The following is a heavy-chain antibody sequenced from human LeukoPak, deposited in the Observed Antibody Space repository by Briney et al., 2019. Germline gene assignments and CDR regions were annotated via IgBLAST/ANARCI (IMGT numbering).Heavy chain of an antibody. V-gene: IGHV4-34*01. D-gene: IGHD5-18*01. CDR3: ARGRLDTAMVTFGDYGTVDY. CDR1: GGSISSYY. J-gene: IGHJ4*02. CDR2: INHSGST. Sequence: SETLSLTCTVSGGSISSYYWGWIRQPPGKGLEWIGEINHSGSTNYNPSLKSRVTISVDTSKNQFSLKLSSVTAADTAVYYCARGRLDTAMVTFGDYGTVDYWGQGTLVTVSP.